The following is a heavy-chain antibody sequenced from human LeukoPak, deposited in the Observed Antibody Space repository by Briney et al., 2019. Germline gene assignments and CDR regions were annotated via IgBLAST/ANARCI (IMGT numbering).Heavy chain of an antibody. J-gene: IGHJ4*02. CDR2: ISYDGRNK. CDR1: GFTFSSYA. CDR3: ARDLDGYYDSSARGNY. D-gene: IGHD3-22*01. V-gene: IGHV3-30*04. Sequence: PGGSLRLSCAASGFTFSSYAMHWVRQAPGKGLEWVAVISYDGRNKYYADSVKGRFTISRDNSKNMLDLQMNSLRVEDTAVYYCARDLDGYYDSSARGNYWGQGTLVTVSS.